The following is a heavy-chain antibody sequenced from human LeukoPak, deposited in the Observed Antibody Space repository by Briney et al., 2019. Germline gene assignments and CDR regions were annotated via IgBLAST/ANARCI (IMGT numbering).Heavy chain of an antibody. D-gene: IGHD3-10*01. J-gene: IGHJ4*02. V-gene: IGHV3-23*01. CDR2: LSGSGGGT. CDR1: GIALSNYG. Sequence: GGSLRLSCAVSGIALSNYGMSWVRQAPGKGLEWVAGLSGSGGGTNYADSVQGRFTISRDNPKNTLYLQMNSLRAEDTAVYFCAKRGVVIRVFLVGFHKEAYYFDSWGQGALVTVSS. CDR3: AKRGVVIRVFLVGFHKEAYYFDS.